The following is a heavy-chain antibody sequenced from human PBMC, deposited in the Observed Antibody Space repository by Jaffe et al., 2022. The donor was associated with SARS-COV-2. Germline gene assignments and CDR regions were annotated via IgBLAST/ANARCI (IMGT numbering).Heavy chain of an antibody. CDR2: ISYDGSNK. J-gene: IGHJ6*01. V-gene: IGHV3-30*18. CDR1: GFTFSSYG. D-gene: IGHD5-18*01. CDR3: AKVVDTGMVVYYYGMDV. Sequence: QVQLVESGGGVVQPGRSLRLSCAASGFTFSSYGMHWVRQAPGKGLEWVAVISYDGSNKYYADSVTGRFTISRDNSKNTLYLQMNSLRAEDTAVYYCAKVVDTGMVVYYYGMDVWGQGTTVTVSS.